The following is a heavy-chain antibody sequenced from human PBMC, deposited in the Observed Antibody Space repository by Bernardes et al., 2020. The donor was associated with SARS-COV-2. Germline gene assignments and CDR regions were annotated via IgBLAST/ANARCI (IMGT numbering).Heavy chain of an antibody. Sequence: GGSLRLSCAASGFTFSSYAMHWVRQAPGKGLEWVAVISYDGSNKYYADSVKGRFTISRDNSKNTLYLQMNSLRAEDTAVYYCARVLVDYYYGMDVWGQGTTVTVSS. D-gene: IGHD2-2*01. CDR2: ISYDGSNK. V-gene: IGHV3-30-3*01. J-gene: IGHJ6*02. CDR3: ARVLVDYYYGMDV. CDR1: GFTFSSYA.